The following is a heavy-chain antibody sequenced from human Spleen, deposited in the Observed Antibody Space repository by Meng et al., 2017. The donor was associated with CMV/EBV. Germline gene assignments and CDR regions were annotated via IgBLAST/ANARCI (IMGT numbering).Heavy chain of an antibody. CDR2: IYYSGST. CDR1: GGSISSYY. V-gene: IGHV4-30-4*08. CDR3: ARVGAYCSSTSCYIYYGMDV. D-gene: IGHD2-2*02. J-gene: IGHJ6*02. Sequence: SETLSLTCTVSGGSISSYYWSWIRQPPGKGLEWIGYIYYSGSTYYNPSLKSRVTISLDTSKNQFSLKLSSVTAADTAVYYCARVGAYCSSTSCYIYYGMDVWGQGTTVTVSS.